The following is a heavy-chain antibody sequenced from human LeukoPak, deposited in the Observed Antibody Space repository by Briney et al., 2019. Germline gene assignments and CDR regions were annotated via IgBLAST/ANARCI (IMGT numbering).Heavy chain of an antibody. CDR1: GLTFSDYS. Sequence: GGSLRLSCAVSGLTFSDYSMAWVRQAPGKGLFWVSGISAGGGSTYYADSVKGRFTISRDNSRNTLYLQMNSLRAEDTAVYYCAKDLRNPNDGMDVWGQGTTVTVSS. CDR2: ISAGGGST. J-gene: IGHJ6*02. D-gene: IGHD1-14*01. V-gene: IGHV3-23*01. CDR3: AKDLRNPNDGMDV.